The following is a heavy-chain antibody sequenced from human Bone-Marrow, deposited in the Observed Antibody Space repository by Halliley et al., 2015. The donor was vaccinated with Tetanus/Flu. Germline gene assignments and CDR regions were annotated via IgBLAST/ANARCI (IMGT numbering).Heavy chain of an antibody. CDR3: ARREGYYWTS. V-gene: IGHV5-51*01. Sequence: LEWMGNIFPGNSNTKYNPTVQGQVPRSVDTSRTTAYLQWNSLKASDSAMYYCARREGYYWTSWGQGTLVTVSS. J-gene: IGHJ5*02. CDR2: IFPGNSNT. D-gene: IGHD5-12*01.